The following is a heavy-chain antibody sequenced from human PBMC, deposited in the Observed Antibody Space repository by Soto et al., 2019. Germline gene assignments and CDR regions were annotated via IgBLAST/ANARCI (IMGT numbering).Heavy chain of an antibody. CDR1: GGSISSGDYY. Sequence: SLSLACSVSGGSISSGDYYWTWIREHPGKGLEWMGYIYYSGNTYYSPSLQSRLSISVDTSKNQFSLKLYSVTAADTAMYYCARGSFSSRSSWFDPWGQGTLVTVYS. J-gene: IGHJ5*02. CDR2: IYYSGNT. CDR3: ARGSFSSRSSWFDP. V-gene: IGHV4-31*03. D-gene: IGHD6-6*01.